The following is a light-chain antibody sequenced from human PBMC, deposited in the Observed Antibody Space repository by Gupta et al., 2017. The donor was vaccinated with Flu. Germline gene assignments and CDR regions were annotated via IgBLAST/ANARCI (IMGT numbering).Light chain of an antibody. CDR1: VLAEGF. V-gene: IGLV3-25*03. CDR3: QTADVDYTWI. Sequence: YELTQAPSMSVYPGQTAVITCSGDVLAEGFAYWYRQKIGQAPALVMSRDTQRASGIPDRFSGSTSGTTVTLTITGVQPEDEADYYCQTADVDYTWIFGGGTKLTVV. CDR2: RDT. J-gene: IGLJ3*02.